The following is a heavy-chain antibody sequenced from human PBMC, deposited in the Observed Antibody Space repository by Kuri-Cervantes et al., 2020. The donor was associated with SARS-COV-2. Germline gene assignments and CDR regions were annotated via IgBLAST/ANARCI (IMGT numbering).Heavy chain of an antibody. CDR3: ARDRFSGSYVNSFGYYGMDV. J-gene: IGHJ6*02. CDR2: IYYSGST. D-gene: IGHD1-26*01. CDR1: GGSISSSSYY. V-gene: IGHV4-39*07. Sequence: GSLRLSCTVSGGSISSSSYYWGWIRQPPGKGLEWIGSIYYSGSTYYNPSLKSRVTISVDTSKNQFSPKLSSVTAADTAVYYCARDRFSGSYVNSFGYYGMDVWGQGTTVTVSS.